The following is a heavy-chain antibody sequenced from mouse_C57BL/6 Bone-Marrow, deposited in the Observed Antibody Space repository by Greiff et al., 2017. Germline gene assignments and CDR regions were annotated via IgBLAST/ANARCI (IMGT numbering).Heavy chain of an antibody. D-gene: IGHD1-1*01. V-gene: IGHV3-6*01. J-gene: IGHJ2*01. CDR2: ISYDGSN. Sequence: EVQLQQSGPGLVKPSQSLSLTCSVTGYSITSCYYWNWIRQFPGNKLEWMGYISYDGSNNYNPSLKNRTSITRDTSKNQFFLKLNSVTTEDTAAYYCARVPTTVVDYWGQGTTLTVSA. CDR3: ARVPTTVVDY. CDR1: GYSITSCYY.